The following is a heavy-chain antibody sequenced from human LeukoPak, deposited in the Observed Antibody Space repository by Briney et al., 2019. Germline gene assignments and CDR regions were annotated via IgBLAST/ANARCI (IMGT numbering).Heavy chain of an antibody. CDR2: INSDGSST. V-gene: IGHV3-74*01. D-gene: IGHD6-19*01. Sequence: DPGGSLRLSCAASGFTFSSYWMHWVRQAPGKGLVWVSRINSDGSSTSYADSVKGRFTVSRDNSKNTLYLQMNSLRAEDTAVYYCAKDLAIAVAGRYGGFDYWGQGTLVTVSS. CDR3: AKDLAIAVAGRYGGFDY. J-gene: IGHJ4*02. CDR1: GFTFSSYW.